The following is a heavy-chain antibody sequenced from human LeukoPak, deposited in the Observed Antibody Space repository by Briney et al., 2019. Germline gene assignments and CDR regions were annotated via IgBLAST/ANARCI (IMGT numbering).Heavy chain of an antibody. J-gene: IGHJ2*01. CDR2: IYYSGST. CDR1: GGSISGYY. D-gene: IGHD4-23*01. V-gene: IGHV4-59*01. Sequence: PSETLSLTCTVSGGSISGYYYNWIRQPPGKGLEWIGYIYYSGSTNYNPSLKSRVTISLDTSKNQFSLKLSSVTTADTAVYYCAMSVVTLCWYFDLWGRGTLVTVSS. CDR3: AMSVVTLCWYFDL.